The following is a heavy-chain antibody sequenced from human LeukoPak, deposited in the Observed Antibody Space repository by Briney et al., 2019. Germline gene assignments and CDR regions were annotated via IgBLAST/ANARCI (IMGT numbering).Heavy chain of an antibody. CDR3: ASSGYNGYDSRSMDV. J-gene: IGHJ6*02. D-gene: IGHD5-12*01. CDR2: INWNGGST. CDR1: GFTFDDYG. Sequence: GGSLRLSCAASGFTFDDYGMSWVRQAPGKGLEWVSGINWNGGSTGYADSVKGRFTISRDNAKNSLYLQMNSLRAEDTAVYYCASSGYNGYDSRSMDVWGQGTTVTVSS. V-gene: IGHV3-20*04.